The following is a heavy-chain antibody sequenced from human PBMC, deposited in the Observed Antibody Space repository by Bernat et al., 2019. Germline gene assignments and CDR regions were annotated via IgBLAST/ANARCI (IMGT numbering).Heavy chain of an antibody. D-gene: IGHD3-10*01. Sequence: EVQLLESGGGLVQPGGSLRLSCAASGFTFSSYAMSWVRQAPGKGLEWVSAISGSGGSTYYADSVKGRFTISRDNSKNTLYLQMNSLRAEDTAVYYCAKVGIGGFGELSEYYFDYWGQGTLVTVSS. V-gene: IGHV3-23*01. J-gene: IGHJ4*02. CDR2: ISGSGGST. CDR1: GFTFSSYA. CDR3: AKVGIGGFGELSEYYFDY.